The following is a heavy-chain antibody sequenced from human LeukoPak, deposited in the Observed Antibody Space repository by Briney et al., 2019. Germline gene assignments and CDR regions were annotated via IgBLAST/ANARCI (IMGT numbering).Heavy chain of an antibody. D-gene: IGHD2-8*01. CDR1: GGTFRSYA. CDR3: ARDGGYCTNGVCYDYYMDV. J-gene: IGHJ6*03. V-gene: IGHV1-69*05. Sequence: SVKVSCNASGGTFRSYAISWVRPAPGQGLEWMGGIIPIFGTANYAQKFQGRVTITTDESTSTAYMELSSLRSEDTAVYYCARDGGYCTNGVCYDYYMDVWGKGTTVTVSS. CDR2: IIPIFGTA.